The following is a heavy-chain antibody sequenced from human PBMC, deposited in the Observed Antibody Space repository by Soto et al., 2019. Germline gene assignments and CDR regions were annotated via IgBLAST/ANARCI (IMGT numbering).Heavy chain of an antibody. V-gene: IGHV4-59*01. CDR1: GRAISSFY. CDR3: PGEGRLSHYYYYAMDV. D-gene: IGHD2-15*01. CDR2: IYYSGST. J-gene: IGHJ6*02. Sequence: LSETLSLTCTLSGRAISSFYWSWIRPPTGKGLDWIGYIYYSGSTNDNPSLKSRVSISVDTSKNQFSLKLSSVTAADTAEYYCPGEGRLSHYYYYAMDVWGQGTKVT.